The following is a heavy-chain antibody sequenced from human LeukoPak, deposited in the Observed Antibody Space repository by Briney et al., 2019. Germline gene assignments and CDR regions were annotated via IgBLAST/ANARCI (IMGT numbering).Heavy chain of an antibody. CDR1: GDSISTYY. J-gene: IGHJ4*02. D-gene: IGHD6-19*01. CDR3: ARGGGIAVAAI. Sequence: SSETLSLTCTVSGDSISTYYGSWIRQPAGKGLEWIGRFYTSGSTSYNPSLKSRVTMSVDTSKNQFSLKLTSVTAADTAVYYCARGGGIAVAAIWGQGTLVTVSS. V-gene: IGHV4-4*07. CDR2: FYTSGST.